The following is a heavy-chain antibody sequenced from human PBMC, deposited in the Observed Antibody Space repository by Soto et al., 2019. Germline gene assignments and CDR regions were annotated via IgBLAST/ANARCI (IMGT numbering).Heavy chain of an antibody. CDR1: GGTFSNYA. V-gene: IGHV1-69*12. J-gene: IGHJ5*02. CDR2: IIPIFGTA. CDR3: ARIRGYSAYAWFDP. Sequence: QVQLVQSGAEVKKPGSSAKVSCKASGGTFSNYAISWVRQAPGQGLEWMGGIIPIFGTANYAQKFQGRVTITADESTSTTYMELSSLRSEDTAVYYCARIRGYSAYAWFDPWGQGTLVTVSS. D-gene: IGHD5-12*01.